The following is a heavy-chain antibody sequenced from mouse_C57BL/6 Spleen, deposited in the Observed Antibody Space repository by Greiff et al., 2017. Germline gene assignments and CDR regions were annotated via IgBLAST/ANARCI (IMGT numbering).Heavy chain of an antibody. V-gene: IGHV1-52*01. CDR1: GYTFTSYW. D-gene: IGHD3-2*02. CDR3: AIGSSGPYYFDY. Sequence: VQLQQPGAELVRPGSSVKLSCKASGYTFTSYWMHWVKQRPIQGLEWIGNIDPSDSETHYNQKFKDKATLTVDKSSSTAYMQLSSLTSEDSAVYYCAIGSSGPYYFDYWGQGTTLTVSS. CDR2: IDPSDSET. J-gene: IGHJ2*01.